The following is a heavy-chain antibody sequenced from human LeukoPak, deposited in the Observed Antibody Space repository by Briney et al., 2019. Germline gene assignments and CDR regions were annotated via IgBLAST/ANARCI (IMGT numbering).Heavy chain of an antibody. V-gene: IGHV1-69*05. Sequence: ASVKVSCKASGGTFSSYAISWVRQAPGQGLEWMGGIIPIFGTANYAQKFQGRVTITTDESTSTAYMELSSLRSEDTAVYYCARDLKSSRNWFDPWGQGTLVTVSS. D-gene: IGHD6-13*01. CDR2: IIPIFGTA. J-gene: IGHJ5*02. CDR3: ARDLKSSRNWFDP. CDR1: GGTFSSYA.